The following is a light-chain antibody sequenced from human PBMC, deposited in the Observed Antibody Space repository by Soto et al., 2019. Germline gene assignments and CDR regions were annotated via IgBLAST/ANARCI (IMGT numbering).Light chain of an antibody. V-gene: IGLV1-40*01. CDR1: SSNIGAGYD. CDR2: GNS. Sequence: QSVLTQPPSVSGAPGQRVTISCTGSSSNIGAGYDVHWYQQLPGTVPKLLIYGNSNRPSGVPDRFSGSKSGTSASLAITGRQAEDEADYYCQSYDSSLSALFGGGTKLTVL. CDR3: QSYDSSLSAL. J-gene: IGLJ2*01.